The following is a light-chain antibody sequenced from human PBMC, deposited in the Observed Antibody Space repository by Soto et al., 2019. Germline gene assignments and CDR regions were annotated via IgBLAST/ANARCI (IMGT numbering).Light chain of an antibody. V-gene: IGKV3-11*01. Sequence: EIVLTQSPGTLSLSPGERATLSCRASLSVSSSLAWYQQKPGQAPRLLIYDASNRATDIPARFSGSGSGTDFTLTISSLEPEDFAVYYCQQRSNWPPITFGQGTRLEIK. CDR3: QQRSNWPPIT. CDR2: DAS. CDR1: LSVSSS. J-gene: IGKJ5*01.